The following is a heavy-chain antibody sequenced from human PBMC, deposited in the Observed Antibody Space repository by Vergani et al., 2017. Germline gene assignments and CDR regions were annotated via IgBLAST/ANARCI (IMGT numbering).Heavy chain of an antibody. V-gene: IGHV4-61*02. CDR3: ARGGEGWRQGGFDY. Sequence: QVQLQESGPGLVKPSQTLSLTCTVSGGSISSGSYYWSWIRQPAGKGLEWIGRIYTSGSTIYNPSLKSRVTISVDTSKNQFSLKLSSVTAADTAVYYCARGGEGWRQGGFDYWGQGTLVTVSS. CDR2: IYTSGST. D-gene: IGHD5-24*01. CDR1: GGSISSGSYY. J-gene: IGHJ4*02.